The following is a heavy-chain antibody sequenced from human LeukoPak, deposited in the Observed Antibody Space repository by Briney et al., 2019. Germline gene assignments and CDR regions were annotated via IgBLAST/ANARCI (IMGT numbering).Heavy chain of an antibody. J-gene: IGHJ4*02. V-gene: IGHV4-39*01. CDR2: IYYSGST. CDR1: GGSISSSTYY. D-gene: IGHD3-16*01. Sequence: SETLSLTCTVSGGSISSSTYYWGWIRRPPGKGLEWIGSIYYSGSTYYNPSLKSRVTVSVDTSKNQFSLKLSSVTAADTAVFYCVRGSTLRHYQYWGQGTLVTVSS. CDR3: VRGSTLRHYQY.